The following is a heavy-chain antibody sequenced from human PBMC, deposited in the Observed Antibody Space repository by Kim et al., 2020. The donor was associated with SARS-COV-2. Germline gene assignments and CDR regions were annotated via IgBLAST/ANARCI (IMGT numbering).Heavy chain of an antibody. CDR1: GFTFSSYS. Sequence: GGSLRLSCAASGFTFSSYSMNWVRQAPGKGLEWVSSISSSSSYIYYADSVKGRFTISRDNAKNSLYLQMNSLRAEDTAVYYCASTCGGDCYPDDAFDIWGQGTMVTVSS. J-gene: IGHJ3*02. CDR3: ASTCGGDCYPDDAFDI. CDR2: ISSSSSYI. V-gene: IGHV3-21*01. D-gene: IGHD2-21*02.